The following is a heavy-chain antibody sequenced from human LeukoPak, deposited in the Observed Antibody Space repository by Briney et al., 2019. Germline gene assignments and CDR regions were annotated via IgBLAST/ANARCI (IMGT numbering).Heavy chain of an antibody. V-gene: IGHV3-64D*09. D-gene: IGHD6-19*01. J-gene: IGHJ4*02. CDR1: GFTFSSYA. CDR2: ISSNGGST. CDR3: VKDNIRSIAVAGRFDY. Sequence: AGGSLRLSCAASGFTFSSYAMHWVRQAPGKGLEYVSAISSNGGSTYYADSVKGRFTISRDNSKNTLYLQMSSLRAEDTAVYYCVKDNIRSIAVAGRFDYWGQGTLVTVSS.